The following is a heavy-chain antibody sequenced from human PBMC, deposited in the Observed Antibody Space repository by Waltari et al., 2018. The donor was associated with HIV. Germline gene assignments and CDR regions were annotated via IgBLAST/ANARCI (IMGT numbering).Heavy chain of an antibody. CDR2: INHSGST. J-gene: IGHJ4*02. D-gene: IGHD6-13*01. Sequence: QVQLQQWGAGLLKPSETLSLTCAVYGGSFSGYYWSWIRQPPGKGLEWIGEINHSGSTNYNPSLKSRVTISVDTSKNQFSLKLSSVTAADTAVYYCARGAQGIAAAARAYYFDYWGQGTLVTVSS. CDR1: GGSFSGYY. V-gene: IGHV4-34*01. CDR3: ARGAQGIAAAARAYYFDY.